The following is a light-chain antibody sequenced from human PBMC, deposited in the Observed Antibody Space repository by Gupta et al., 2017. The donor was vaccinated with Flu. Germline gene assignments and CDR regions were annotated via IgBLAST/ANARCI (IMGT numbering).Light chain of an antibody. CDR2: KAS. V-gene: IGKV1-5*03. J-gene: IGKJ2*01. Sequence: DIQMTQSPSTLSASVGDRVTITCRASQSISSRLAWYQQKPGKAPKLLIYKASSLESGVPSRFIGSGSGTEFTLTISSLQPDDFATYYCQQYNRYSPYTFGQGTKLEIK. CDR1: QSISSR. CDR3: QQYNRYSPYT.